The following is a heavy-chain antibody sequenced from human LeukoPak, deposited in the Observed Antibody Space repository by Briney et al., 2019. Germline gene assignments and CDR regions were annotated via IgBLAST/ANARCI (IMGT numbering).Heavy chain of an antibody. V-gene: IGHV3-7*01. CDR3: ARSVGLSYYDSSGYFDS. CDR2: IKQEGSEK. CDR1: GFTFSSYW. J-gene: IGHJ4*02. D-gene: IGHD3-22*01. Sequence: GGSLRLSCAASGFTFSSYWMTWFRQAPGKGLEWVANIKQEGSEKHYVDSVTGRFTISRDNAKKSLYLQMNSLRAEDTAVYYCARSVGLSYYDSSGYFDSWGQGTLVTVSS.